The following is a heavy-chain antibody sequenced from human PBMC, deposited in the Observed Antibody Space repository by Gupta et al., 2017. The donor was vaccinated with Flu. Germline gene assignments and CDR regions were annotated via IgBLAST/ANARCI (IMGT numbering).Heavy chain of an antibody. CDR2: IDYIGTT. CDR1: GGSINNYY. D-gene: IGHD3-3*02. V-gene: IGHV4-59*01. CDR3: GREEEAFLDRRGEYYSFGFDV. Sequence: QVELQESGPGLVKPSETLSLTCTVSGGSINNYYWRWIRQPPGKGLEWIGYIDYIGTTNYNPSLKSRVTISIDTSKNQFSLKLSSVTAADTAVYYCGREEEAFLDRRGEYYSFGFDVWGQGTTVTVSS. J-gene: IGHJ6*02.